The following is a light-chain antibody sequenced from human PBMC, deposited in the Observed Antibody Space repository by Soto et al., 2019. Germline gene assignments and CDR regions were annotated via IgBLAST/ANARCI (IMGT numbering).Light chain of an antibody. V-gene: IGKV3-15*01. Sequence: EIVMTQSPATLSVSPGERATLSCRASQSVSSNLPWYQQKPGQAPRLLIYVASTRATGIPARFSGSGSGTEFTLTLSRLQSEDFAVYACQQYKHWPETYGQGTKVEI. CDR1: QSVSSN. J-gene: IGKJ1*01. CDR2: VAS. CDR3: QQYKHWPET.